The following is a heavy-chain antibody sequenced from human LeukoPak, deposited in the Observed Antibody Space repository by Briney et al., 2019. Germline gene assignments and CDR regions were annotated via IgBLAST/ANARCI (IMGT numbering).Heavy chain of an antibody. V-gene: IGHV3-7*01. CDR1: GFTFSSYW. CDR3: ARGGKFCYDSSGYPGDY. CDR2: IKQDGSEK. Sequence: GGSLRLSCVASGFTFSSYWMSWVRQAPGKGLEWVANIKQDGSEKYYVDSVRGRFTISRDNDKNSLYLQMNSLRAEDTAVYYCARGGKFCYDSSGYPGDYWGQGTLVTVSS. D-gene: IGHD3-22*01. J-gene: IGHJ4*02.